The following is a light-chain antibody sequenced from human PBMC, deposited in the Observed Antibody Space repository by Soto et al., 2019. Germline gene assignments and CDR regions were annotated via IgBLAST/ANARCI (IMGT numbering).Light chain of an antibody. CDR1: QGISSS. CDR3: QQSFSTPWT. J-gene: IGKJ1*01. CDR2: GTS. Sequence: DIQMTQSPSSLSASVEESVTITCRASQGISSSLNWYQQKPGKAPKLLIYGTSTLHSGVPSRFSGGASGMDFTLTISSLQPEDFATYFCQQSFSTPWTFGQGTQVE. V-gene: IGKV1-39*01.